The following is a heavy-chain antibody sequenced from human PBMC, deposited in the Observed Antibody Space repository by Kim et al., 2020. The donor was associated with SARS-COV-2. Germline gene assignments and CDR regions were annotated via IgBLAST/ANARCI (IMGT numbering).Heavy chain of an antibody. CDR1: GFTFSSYG. D-gene: IGHD1-20*01. Sequence: GGSLRLSCAASGFTFSSYGMHWVRQAPGKGLEWVAVISYDGSNKYYADSVKGRFTISRDNSKNTLYLQMNSLRAEDTAVYYCAKDGPLRAGLTGTPLNAWGQGTTVTVSS. CDR3: AKDGPLRAGLTGTPLNA. V-gene: IGHV3-30*18. J-gene: IGHJ6*02. CDR2: ISYDGSNK.